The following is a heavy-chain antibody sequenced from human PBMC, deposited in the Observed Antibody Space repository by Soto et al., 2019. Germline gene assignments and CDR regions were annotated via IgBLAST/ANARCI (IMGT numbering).Heavy chain of an antibody. CDR2: FDPEDGET. Sequence: QVQLVQSGAEVKKPGASVKVSCKVSGYTLTELSMHWVRQAPGKGLEWMGGFDPEDGETIYAQKFQGRVTMTEDTSTDTAYMELSSLRSEDTAVYYCARGAAAGTSRDYYYGMDVWGQGTTVTVSS. J-gene: IGHJ6*02. CDR3: ARGAAAGTSRDYYYGMDV. CDR1: GYTLTELS. D-gene: IGHD6-13*01. V-gene: IGHV1-24*01.